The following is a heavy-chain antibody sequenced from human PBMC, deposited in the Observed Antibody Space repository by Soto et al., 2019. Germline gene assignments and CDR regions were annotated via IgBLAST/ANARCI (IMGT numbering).Heavy chain of an antibody. J-gene: IGHJ4*02. Sequence: QVQLVQSGAEVKKPGSSVKVSCKASGGTFSSYAISWLRQAPGQGLEWMGGIIPIFGTANYAQKFQGRVTINADESTSTAYMELSSLRSEDTAVYYCAREKWAAAGLTHFAYWGQGTLVTVSS. V-gene: IGHV1-69*01. D-gene: IGHD6-13*01. CDR2: IIPIFGTA. CDR3: AREKWAAAGLTHFAY. CDR1: GGTFSSYA.